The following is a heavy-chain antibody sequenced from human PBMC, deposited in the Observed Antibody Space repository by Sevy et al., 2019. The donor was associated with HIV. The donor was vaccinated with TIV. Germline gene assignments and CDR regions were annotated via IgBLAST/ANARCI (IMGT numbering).Heavy chain of an antibody. CDR1: GFTFSDYY. D-gene: IGHD2-2*02. CDR3: AIDRCSSTSCYTGYYYYYGMDV. V-gene: IGHV3-11*01. J-gene: IGHJ6*02. CDR2: ISSSGSSI. Sequence: GGSLRLSCAASGFTFSDYYMSWIRQAPGKGLEWVSYISSSGSSIYYADSVKGRFTISRDNAKNSLYLQMNSLRAEDTAVNYCAIDRCSSTSCYTGYYYYYGMDVWGQGTTVTVSS.